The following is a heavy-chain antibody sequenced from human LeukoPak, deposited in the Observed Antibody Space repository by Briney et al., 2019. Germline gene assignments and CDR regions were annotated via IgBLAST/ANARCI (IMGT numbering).Heavy chain of an antibody. D-gene: IGHD5-12*01. CDR3: ARHQRAYDYYFDY. V-gene: IGHV4-59*08. J-gene: IGHJ4*02. CDR2: IYYSGNT. CDR1: GGSISSYY. Sequence: SETLSLTCTVSGGSISSYYWNWIRQPPGKGLEWIGYIYYSGNTNYNPSLKSRVTISVDTSKNQFSLKLSSVTAADTAVYYCARHQRAYDYYFDYWGQGTLVTVSS.